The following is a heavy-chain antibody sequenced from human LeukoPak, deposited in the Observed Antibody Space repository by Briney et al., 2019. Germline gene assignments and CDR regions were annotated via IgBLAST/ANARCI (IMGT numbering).Heavy chain of an antibody. D-gene: IGHD3-22*01. Sequence: PSETLSLTCTVSGGPISSYYWSWIRQPPGKGLEWIGYIYYSGSTNYNPSLKSRVTISVDTSKNQFSLKLSSVTAADTAVYYCASAGTLYYYDSSGYYSLDYWGQGTLVTVSS. J-gene: IGHJ4*01. CDR3: ASAGTLYYYDSSGYYSLDY. V-gene: IGHV4-59*01. CDR1: GGPISSYY. CDR2: IYYSGST.